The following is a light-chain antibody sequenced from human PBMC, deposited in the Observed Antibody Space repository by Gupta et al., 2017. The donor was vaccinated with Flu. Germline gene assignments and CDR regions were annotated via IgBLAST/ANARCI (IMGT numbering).Light chain of an antibody. CDR3: HQGQTTPPT. CDR1: KNN. Sequence: KNNLAWYQQKPGQAPKFLMYSASNRSSGVPDRFSGRGSGTDFTLTISSVETEDVAVYYCHQGQTTPPTFGQGTKLEIK. J-gene: IGKJ2*01. CDR2: SAS. V-gene: IGKV4-1*01.